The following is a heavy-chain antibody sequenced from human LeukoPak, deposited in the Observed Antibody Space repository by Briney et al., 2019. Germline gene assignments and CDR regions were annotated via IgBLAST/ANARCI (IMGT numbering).Heavy chain of an antibody. CDR2: INTNTGNP. CDR3: ARDPRGGYSNLYP. V-gene: IGHV7-4-1*02. Sequence: ASVKVSCKASGYTFTSYAMNWVGQAPGQGLEWMGWINTNTGNPTYAQGFTGRFVFSLDTSVNTAYLQISSLKTEGTAVYYCARDPRGGYSNLYPWGQGTLVTVSS. D-gene: IGHD4-11*01. CDR1: GYTFTSYA. J-gene: IGHJ5*02.